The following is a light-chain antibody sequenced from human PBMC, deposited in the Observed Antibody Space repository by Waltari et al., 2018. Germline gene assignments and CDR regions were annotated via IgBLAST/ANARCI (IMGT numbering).Light chain of an antibody. CDR1: QDITNY. CDR3: QHHDNLPPYT. Sequence: DIQMTQSPSSLSASVGDRVTITCQASQDITNYLKWYQQKPGKAPKRLIYDASNLETGVPSRFSGSGSGTDFTFTISSLQPEDIATYYCQHHDNLPPYTFGQGTRLEIK. J-gene: IGKJ2*01. V-gene: IGKV1-33*01. CDR2: DAS.